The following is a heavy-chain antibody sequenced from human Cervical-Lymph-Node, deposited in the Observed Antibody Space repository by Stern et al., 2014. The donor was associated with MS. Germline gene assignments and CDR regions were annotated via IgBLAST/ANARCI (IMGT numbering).Heavy chain of an antibody. D-gene: IGHD3-16*01. CDR2: IYPGDSDT. CDR1: GYSFSNFW. Sequence: EVQLVESGAEVKKPGESLKISCKTSGYSFSNFWIGWVRQMPGKGLEWMGIIYPGDSDTTYSPSFQGHVTIPADESISTAYLPRSSLKASDTAIYSCVIRRDSVVYDIFDIWGQGTMLIGSS. J-gene: IGHJ3*02. CDR3: VIRRDSVVYDIFDI. V-gene: IGHV5-51*01.